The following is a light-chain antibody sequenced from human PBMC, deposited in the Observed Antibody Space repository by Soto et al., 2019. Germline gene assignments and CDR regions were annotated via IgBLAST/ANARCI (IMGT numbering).Light chain of an antibody. V-gene: IGKV4-1*01. J-gene: IGKJ2*01. CDR3: QQYESTPPT. Sequence: DIVMTQSPDSLAVSLGERATINCKSSQSVLYSSNNKNYLAWYQQRPGQPPKLLIYWASTRESGVPDRFSGSGSGTDFTLTITSLHAEEVAVYYCQQYESTPPTFGQGTKLEIK. CDR2: WAS. CDR1: QSVLYSSNNKNY.